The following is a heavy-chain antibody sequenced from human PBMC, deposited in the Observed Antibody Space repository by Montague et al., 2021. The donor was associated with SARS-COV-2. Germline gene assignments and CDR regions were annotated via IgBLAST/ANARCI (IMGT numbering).Heavy chain of an antibody. CDR3: ARDDPYCTNGVCYTGNWFDP. CDR1: GDSVSSISAA. V-gene: IGHV6-1*01. D-gene: IGHD2-8*01. Sequence: CAISGDSVSSISAAWNWIRQSPSRGLEWLGRTYYRSKWYNDYAVSVKSRITINPDTSKNQFSLQLNSVTPEDTAVYYCARDDPYCTNGVCYTGNWFDPWGQGTLVTVSS. CDR2: TYYRSKWYN. J-gene: IGHJ5*02.